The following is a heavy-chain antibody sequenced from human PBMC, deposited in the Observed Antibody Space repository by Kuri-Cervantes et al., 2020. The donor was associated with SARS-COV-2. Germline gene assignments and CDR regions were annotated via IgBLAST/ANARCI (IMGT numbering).Heavy chain of an antibody. V-gene: IGHV4-61*02. Sequence: SETLSLTCTVSGGSISSGSYYWSWIRQPAGKGLEWIGRIYTSGSTNYNPSLKSRVTISVDTSKNQFSLKLSSVTAADTAVYYCARGLPNWNWLYYFDYWGQGTLVTVSS. CDR1: GGSISSGSYY. D-gene: IGHD1-7*01. CDR3: ARGLPNWNWLYYFDY. CDR2: IYTSGST. J-gene: IGHJ4*02.